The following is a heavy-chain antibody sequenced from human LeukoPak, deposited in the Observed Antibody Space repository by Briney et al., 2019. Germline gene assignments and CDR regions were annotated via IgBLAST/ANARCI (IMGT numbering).Heavy chain of an antibody. CDR1: GDSISSYY. J-gene: IGHJ4*02. D-gene: IGHD5-18*01. CDR3: ARGRIARLPYFDY. Sequence: SETLSLTCTVSGDSISSYYWSWIRQPPGKGLEWIGYIYYSGSTKYNPSLKSRVTISLDTSKNQFSLKLSSVTAADTAVYYCARGRIARLPYFDYWGQGTLVTVSS. V-gene: IGHV4-59*01. CDR2: IYYSGST.